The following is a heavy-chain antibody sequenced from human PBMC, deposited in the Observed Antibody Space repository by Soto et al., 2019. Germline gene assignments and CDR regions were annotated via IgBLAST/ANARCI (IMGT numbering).Heavy chain of an antibody. CDR1: GGSISSGGYY. J-gene: IGHJ6*02. D-gene: IGHD1-26*01. V-gene: IGHV4-31*03. CDR3: ARDRLLEAGTTSLSGYYYGMDV. CDR2: IYYSGST. Sequence: PSETLSLTCTVSGGSISSGGYYWSWIRQHPGKGLEWIGYIYYSGSTYYNPSLKSRVTISVDTSKNQFSLKLSSVTAADTAVYYCARDRLLEAGTTSLSGYYYGMDVWGQGTTVTVSS.